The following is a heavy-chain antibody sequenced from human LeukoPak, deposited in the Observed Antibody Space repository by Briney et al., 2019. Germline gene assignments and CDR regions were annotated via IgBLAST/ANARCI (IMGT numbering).Heavy chain of an antibody. CDR3: ARGRVSVATGNYYYYGMDV. D-gene: IGHD5-12*01. J-gene: IGHJ6*02. CDR2: IIPILGIA. CDR1: GGTFSSYA. Sequence: SVKVSCKASGGTFSSYAISWVRQAPGQGLEWMGRIIPILGIANYAQKFQGRVTITADKYTSTAYMELSSLRSEDTAVYYCARGRVSVATGNYYYYGMDVWGQGTTVTVSS. V-gene: IGHV1-69*04.